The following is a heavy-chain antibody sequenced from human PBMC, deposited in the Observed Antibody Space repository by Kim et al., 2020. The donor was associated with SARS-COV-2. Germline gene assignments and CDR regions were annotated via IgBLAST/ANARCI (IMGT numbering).Heavy chain of an antibody. CDR2: IYSKIDGGTI. V-gene: IGHV3-15*05. J-gene: IGHJ4*02. D-gene: IGHD1-26*01. CDR3: ATENLGGMAD. Sequence: GGSLRLSCAASGFAFRGAWMSWVRQAPGKGLEWVGRIYSKIDGGTIDYGAPVKGRFTVSRDDSTYTLYLQMDSLEAEDTGVYYCATENLGGMADWGRGT. CDR1: GFAFRGAW.